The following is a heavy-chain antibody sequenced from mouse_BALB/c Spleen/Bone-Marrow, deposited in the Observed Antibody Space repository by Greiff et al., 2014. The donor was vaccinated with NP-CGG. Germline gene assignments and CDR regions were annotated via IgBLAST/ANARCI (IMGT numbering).Heavy chain of an antibody. Sequence: VQGVESGPGLVQPSQSLSITCTVSGFSLTSYGVHWVRQSPGKGLEWLGVIWSGGSTDYNAAFISRLSIGKDNSKSQVFSKMNSLQANDTAIYYCARKRYDEYYFDYWGQGTTLTVSS. CDR1: GFSLTSYG. D-gene: IGHD2-14*01. CDR2: IWSGGST. J-gene: IGHJ2*01. CDR3: ARKRYDEYYFDY. V-gene: IGHV2-2*02.